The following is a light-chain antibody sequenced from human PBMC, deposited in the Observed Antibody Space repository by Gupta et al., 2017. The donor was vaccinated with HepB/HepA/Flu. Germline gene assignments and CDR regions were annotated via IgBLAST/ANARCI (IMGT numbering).Light chain of an antibody. Sequence: QSALTQPPSVSWSPGPSVTIPCTGTSSDVGSYNRVPWYQQPPGTEPKRLRDEGSNRPSGVADRFSGCKSGNKASLIISGLQAEDEADDYCSGYKSSSTYGVFGGGTKLTVL. V-gene: IGLV2-18*01. CDR3: SGYKSSSTYGV. J-gene: IGLJ2*01. CDR2: EGS. CDR1: SSDVGSYNR.